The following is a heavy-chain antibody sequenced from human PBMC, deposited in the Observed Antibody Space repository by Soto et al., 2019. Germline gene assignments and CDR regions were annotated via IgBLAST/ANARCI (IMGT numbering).Heavy chain of an antibody. D-gene: IGHD6-19*01. CDR3: ASTRTSSSGWFDFDY. J-gene: IGHJ4*02. Sequence: PXDTLCVTWTFSGGSISSSSYYLGLIRQPPGKGLEWIGSIYYSGSTYYNPSLKSRVTISVDTSKNQFSLKLSSVTAADTAVYYCASTRTSSSGWFDFDYWGQGTLVTVSS. CDR2: IYYSGST. CDR1: GGSISSSSYY. V-gene: IGHV4-39*01.